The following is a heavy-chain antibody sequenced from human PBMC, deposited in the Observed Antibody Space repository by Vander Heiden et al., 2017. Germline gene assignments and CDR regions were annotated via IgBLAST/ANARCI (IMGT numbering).Heavy chain of an antibody. CDR3: ARGYSGTYAAFDY. D-gene: IGHD1-26*01. V-gene: IGHV3-33*01. CDR1: GFTFSNYG. J-gene: IGHJ4*02. Sequence: QVQLVGSGGGVVQPGTSLGLSCTASGFTFSNYGMHWVRQAPGKGLEWVAIIWYDGSYKYCADSVKGRFTISRDNSKNTLYLQIDNLGAEDTAVYYCARGYSGTYAAFDYWGQGTLVTVSS. CDR2: IWYDGSYK.